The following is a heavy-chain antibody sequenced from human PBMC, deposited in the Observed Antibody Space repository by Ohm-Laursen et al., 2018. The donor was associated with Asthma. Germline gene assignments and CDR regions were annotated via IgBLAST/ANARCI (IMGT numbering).Heavy chain of an antibody. CDR2: ISYDGSNK. CDR1: GFTFSSYG. D-gene: IGHD2-21*02. V-gene: IGHV3-30*03. CDR3: ARRDFSGGDPSAAFDI. Sequence: SLRLSCTASGFTFSSYGMHWVRQAPGKGLEWVAVISYDGSNKYYADSVKGRFTISRDNAKNSVYLQMNSLRAEDTALYYCARRDFSGGDPSAAFDIWGQGTMVTVSS. J-gene: IGHJ3*02.